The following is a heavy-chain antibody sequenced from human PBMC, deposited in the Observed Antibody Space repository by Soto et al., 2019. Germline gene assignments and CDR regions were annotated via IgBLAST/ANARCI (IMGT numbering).Heavy chain of an antibody. Sequence: EVQLLESGGGLAQPGGSLRLSCAASGFTFSTYVMSWVRQAPGKGLEWVSGITDSGGNTYYADSVKGRFDISRDNSKNAQFLQLNGLRAEDTAVYYCAALNYRFGSHVDYWCQGPLVSVS. CDR2: ITDSGGNT. V-gene: IGHV3-23*01. CDR3: AALNYRFGSHVDY. D-gene: IGHD1-7*01. J-gene: IGHJ4*02. CDR1: GFTFSTYV.